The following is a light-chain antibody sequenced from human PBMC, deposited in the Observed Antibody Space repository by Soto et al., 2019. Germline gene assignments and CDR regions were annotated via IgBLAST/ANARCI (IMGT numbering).Light chain of an antibody. CDR1: QSISSW. J-gene: IGKJ5*01. V-gene: IGKV1-5*03. Sequence: DIQMTQFPSTLSASVGDRVTITCRASQSISSWLAWYQQKPGKAPKLLIYKASSLESGVPARFSGSGSATEFTLTISSLEPEDFAVYYCQQRFNWQVTFGQGTRLE. CDR3: QQRFNWQVT. CDR2: KAS.